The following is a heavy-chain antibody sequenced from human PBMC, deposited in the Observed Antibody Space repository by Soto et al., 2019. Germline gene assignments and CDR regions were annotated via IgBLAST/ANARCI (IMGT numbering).Heavy chain of an antibody. CDR1: VGSFSGYY. V-gene: IGHV4-34*01. CDR2: INHSGST. D-gene: IGHD3-10*01. J-gene: IGHJ4*02. Sequence: PSKTLSLTCSVYVGSFSGYYWSWIRQPPGKGLEWIGEINHSGSTNYNPSLKSRVTISVDTSKNQFSLKLSSVTAADTAVYYCARVSHYYGSGSNDYWGQGTLVTVSS. CDR3: ARVSHYYGSGSNDY.